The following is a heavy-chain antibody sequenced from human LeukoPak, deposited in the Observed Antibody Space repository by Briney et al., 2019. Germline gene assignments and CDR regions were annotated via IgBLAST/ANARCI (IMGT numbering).Heavy chain of an antibody. J-gene: IGHJ4*02. Sequence: PGGSLRLSCAASGFTFSSYWVSWVRQAPGKGLEWVANIKQDGSEKYYVDSVKGRFTISRDNAKNSLYLQMNSLRAEDTAVYYCARGARAWGQGTLVTVSS. CDR2: IKQDGSEK. CDR3: ARGARA. CDR1: GFTFSSYW. V-gene: IGHV3-7*04.